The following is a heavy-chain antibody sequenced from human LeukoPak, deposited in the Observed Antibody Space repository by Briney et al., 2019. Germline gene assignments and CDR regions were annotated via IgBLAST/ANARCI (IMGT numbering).Heavy chain of an antibody. CDR1: GGSISSSSYY. Sequence: PSETLSLTCTVSGGSISSSSYYWGWIRQPPGKGLEWIGSIYYSGSTYYNPSLKSRVTISVGTSKNQFSLKLSSVTAADTAVYYCARRYYDILTGPGWFAPWGQGTLVTVSS. V-gene: IGHV4-39*01. CDR2: IYYSGST. CDR3: ARRYYDILTGPGWFAP. J-gene: IGHJ5*02. D-gene: IGHD3-9*01.